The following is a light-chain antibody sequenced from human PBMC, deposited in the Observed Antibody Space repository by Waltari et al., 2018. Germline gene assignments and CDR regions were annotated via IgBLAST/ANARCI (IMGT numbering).Light chain of an antibody. CDR1: ALPKTF. J-gene: IGLJ6*01. Sequence: SYELTQPPSVSVSPGQTANIACSGDALPKTFAYWYQQRSGQAPVLVIYEDNKRPDGIPERFSGSSSGTVATLTITGAQVEDEGDYFCFSTDSSATYGVFGSGTKV. CDR3: FSTDSSATYGV. CDR2: EDN. V-gene: IGLV3-10*01.